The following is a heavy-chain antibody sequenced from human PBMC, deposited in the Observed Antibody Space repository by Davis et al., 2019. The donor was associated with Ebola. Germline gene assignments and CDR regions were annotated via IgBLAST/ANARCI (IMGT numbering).Heavy chain of an antibody. CDR3: ARRVRSSSWYFDY. CDR2: IYPGDSDT. J-gene: IGHJ4*02. Sequence: GGSLRLSCQGSGYSFTSYWIGWVRQMPGKGLEWMGIIYPGDSDTRYSPSFQGQVTISADKSISTAYLQWSSLKASDTAMYYCARRVRSSSWYFDYWGQGTLVTVSS. V-gene: IGHV5-51*01. CDR1: GYSFTSYW. D-gene: IGHD6-13*01.